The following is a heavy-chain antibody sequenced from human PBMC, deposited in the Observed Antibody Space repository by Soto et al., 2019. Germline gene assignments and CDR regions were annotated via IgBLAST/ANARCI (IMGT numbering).Heavy chain of an antibody. CDR3: AKRATALLTFDY. J-gene: IGHJ4*02. CDR2: ISAYNGNT. V-gene: IGHV1-18*01. Sequence: ASVKVSCKASGYTFTSYGISWVRQAPGQGLEWMGWISAYNGNTNYAQKLQGRVTMTTDTSTSTAYMELRSLRSDDTAVYYCAKRATALLTFDYWGQGTLVTVSS. CDR1: GYTFTSYG.